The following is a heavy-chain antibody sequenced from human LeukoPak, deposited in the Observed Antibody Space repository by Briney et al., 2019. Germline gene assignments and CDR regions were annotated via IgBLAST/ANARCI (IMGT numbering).Heavy chain of an antibody. CDR3: ARGAYGGMTFDI. CDR1: GGSITNYY. CDR2: IHYSGST. D-gene: IGHD4-17*01. Sequence: PSETLSLTCTVSGGSITNYYWTWIRQPPGKGLEWIGYIHYSGSTNYNPSLKSRVTISVDTSKNQFSLKLSSVTAADTAVYYCARGAYGGMTFDIWGQGTMVTVSS. J-gene: IGHJ3*02. V-gene: IGHV4-59*08.